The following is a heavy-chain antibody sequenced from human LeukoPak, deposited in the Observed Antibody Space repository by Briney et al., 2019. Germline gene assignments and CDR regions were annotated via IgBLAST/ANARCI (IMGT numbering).Heavy chain of an antibody. CDR1: GYTFTSYA. V-gene: IGHV7-4-1*02. Sequence: GASVKVSCKASGYTFTSYAMNWVRQAPGQGLEWMGWINTNTGNPTYAQGFTGRFVFSLDTSVSTAYLQISSLKAEDTAVYYWARDGPPVTTSKWRFHWFDPWGQGTLVTVSS. CDR2: INTNTGNP. J-gene: IGHJ5*02. CDR3: ARDGPPVTTSKWRFHWFDP. D-gene: IGHD4-17*01.